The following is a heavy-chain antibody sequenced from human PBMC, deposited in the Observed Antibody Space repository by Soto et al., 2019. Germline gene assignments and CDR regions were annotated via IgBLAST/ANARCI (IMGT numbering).Heavy chain of an antibody. CDR2: IDPSDSYT. CDR3: ATVTNYYYYYGMDV. Sequence: GESLKISCKGSGYSFTSYWISWVRQMPGKGLEWMGRIDPSDSYTNYSPSFQGHVTISADKSISTAYLQWSSLKASDTAMYYCATVTNYYYYYGMDVWAKGPRSPSP. CDR1: GYSFTSYW. V-gene: IGHV5-10-1*01. J-gene: IGHJ6*02. D-gene: IGHD4-17*01.